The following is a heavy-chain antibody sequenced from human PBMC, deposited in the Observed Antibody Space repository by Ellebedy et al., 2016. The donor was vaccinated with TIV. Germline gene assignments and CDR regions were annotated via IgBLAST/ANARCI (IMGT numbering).Heavy chain of an antibody. CDR2: MYYSVRS. CDR3: AASESADSDY. D-gene: IGHD2-21*01. CDR1: GGSIRNYY. J-gene: IGHJ4*02. V-gene: IGHV4-59*01. Sequence: MPSETLSLTCTVSGGSIRNYYCTWIRQPPGKGLEWIGHMYYSVRSNYNPSPKSRVTMSIDTSKNQFSLKMSSVTAADTAVYYCAASESADSDYWGPGTLITVSS.